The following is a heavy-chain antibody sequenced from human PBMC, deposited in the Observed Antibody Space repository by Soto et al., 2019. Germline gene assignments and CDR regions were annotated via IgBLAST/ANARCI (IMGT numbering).Heavy chain of an antibody. J-gene: IGHJ4*02. D-gene: IGHD6-13*01. CDR3: ARGSTGYSSSWYRY. Sequence: QVQLQESGPGLVKPSETLSLTCTVSGGSISSYYWSWIRQPPGKGLEWIGYIYNSGSTNYNPSLKSRVPXXLXTXMNPFSLKLSSVTAADTAVYYCARGSTGYSSSWYRYWGQGTLVTVSS. CDR1: GGSISSYY. CDR2: IYNSGST. V-gene: IGHV4-4*08.